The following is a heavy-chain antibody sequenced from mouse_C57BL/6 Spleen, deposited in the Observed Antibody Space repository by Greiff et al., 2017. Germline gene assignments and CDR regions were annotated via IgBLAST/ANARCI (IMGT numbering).Heavy chain of an antibody. D-gene: IGHD1-1*01. CDR3: ARWTTVVADYFDY. V-gene: IGHV1-82*01. CDR1: GYAFSSSW. Sequence: QVQLKESGPELVKPGASVKISCKASGYAFSSSWMNWVKQRPGKGLEWIGRIYPGDGDTNYNGKFKGKATLTADKSSSTAYMQLSSLTSEDSAVYFCARWTTVVADYFDYWGQGTTLTVSS. J-gene: IGHJ2*01. CDR2: IYPGDGDT.